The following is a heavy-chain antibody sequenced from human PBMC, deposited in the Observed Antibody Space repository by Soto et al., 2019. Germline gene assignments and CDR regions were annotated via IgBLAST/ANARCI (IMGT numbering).Heavy chain of an antibody. CDR3: ARVGTVVRAQWYGMDV. V-gene: IGHV4-31*03. CDR2: IYYSGST. Sequence: QVQLQESGPGLVKPSQTLSHTCTVSGGSISSGGYYWSWIRQHPGKGLEWIGYIYYSGSTYYNPSLKSRVTISVDTSKNQFSLKLSSVTAADTAVYYCARVGTVVRAQWYGMDVWGQGTTVTVSS. CDR1: GGSISSGGYY. J-gene: IGHJ6*02. D-gene: IGHD3-10*01.